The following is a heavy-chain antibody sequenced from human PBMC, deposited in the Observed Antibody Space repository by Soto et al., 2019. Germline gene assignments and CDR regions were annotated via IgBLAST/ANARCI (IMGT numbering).Heavy chain of an antibody. CDR2: IKSKTDGGTT. J-gene: IGHJ4*02. V-gene: IGHV3-15*01. CDR1: GFTFSNAR. Sequence: GGSLRLSCAASGFTFSNARMSWVRQAPGKGLEWVGRIKSKTDGGTTDYAAPVKGRFTISRDDSKNTLYLQMNSLKTEDTAVYYCTTDYPRSLPGYWGQGTLVTVSS. CDR3: TTDYPRSLPGY.